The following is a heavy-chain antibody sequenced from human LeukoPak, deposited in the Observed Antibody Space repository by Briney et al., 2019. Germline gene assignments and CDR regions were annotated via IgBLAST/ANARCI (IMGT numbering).Heavy chain of an antibody. CDR1: GYTFTGYY. Sequence: ASVKVSCKASGYTFTGYYMHWVRQAPGQGLEWMGWINPNSGGTNYAQKFQGRVTMTRDTSISTAYMELSRLRSDDTAVYYCARDNIWRELWRYYYYYMDVWGKGTTVTVSS. CDR2: INPNSGGT. D-gene: IGHD3-16*01. V-gene: IGHV1-2*02. CDR3: ARDNIWRELWRYYYYYMDV. J-gene: IGHJ6*03.